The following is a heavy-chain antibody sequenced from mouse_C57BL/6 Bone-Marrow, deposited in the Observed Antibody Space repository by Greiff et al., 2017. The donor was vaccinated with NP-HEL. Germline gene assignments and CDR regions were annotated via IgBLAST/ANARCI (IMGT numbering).Heavy chain of an antibody. V-gene: IGHV1-81*01. CDR3: ARRGTIYYVPYFDY. D-gene: IGHD2-1*01. CDR1: GYTFTSYG. J-gene: IGHJ2*01. Sequence: QVQLQQSGAELARPGASVKLSCKASGYTFTSYGISWVKQRTGQGLEWIGEIYPRSGNTYYNEKFKGKATLTADKSSSTAYMELRSLTSEASAVYFCARRGTIYYVPYFDYWGQGTTLTVSS. CDR2: IYPRSGNT.